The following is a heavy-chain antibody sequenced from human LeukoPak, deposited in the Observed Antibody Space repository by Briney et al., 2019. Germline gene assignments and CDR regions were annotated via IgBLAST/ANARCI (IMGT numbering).Heavy chain of an antibody. D-gene: IGHD4-11*01. V-gene: IGHV3-7*01. J-gene: IGHJ5*02. CDR1: GFTFSSYW. CDR3: ARAGLQIRLIKFDP. CDR2: IKQDGSEK. Sequence: GGSLRLSCAASGFTFSSYWMSWVRQAPGKGLEWVANIKQDGSEKYYVDSVKGRFTISRDNAKNSLYLQMNSLRAEDTAVYYCARAGLQIRLIKFDPWGQGTLVTVSS.